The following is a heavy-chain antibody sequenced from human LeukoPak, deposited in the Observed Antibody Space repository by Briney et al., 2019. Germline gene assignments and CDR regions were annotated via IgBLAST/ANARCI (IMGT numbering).Heavy chain of an antibody. J-gene: IGHJ6*03. CDR2: ISRVSTYI. D-gene: IGHD2-21*02. Sequence: GGSLGLSCSASGFTFTDYSMSWVRQAPGKGLEWVSIISRVSTYIYYADSVKGRFTVSRDNAKSSLYLQMTSLRAEDTAVYFCAREGGDGDYYYYMDVWSKGTTVTVSS. CDR1: GFTFTDYS. V-gene: IGHV3-21*01. CDR3: AREGGDGDYYYYMDV.